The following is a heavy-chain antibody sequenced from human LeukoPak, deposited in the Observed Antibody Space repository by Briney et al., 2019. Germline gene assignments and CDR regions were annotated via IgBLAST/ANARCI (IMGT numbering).Heavy chain of an antibody. D-gene: IGHD3-3*01. CDR3: ARGGLTITMFGVDFIRNFDR. J-gene: IGHJ4*02. Sequence: GGSLRLSCAASGFTFSSFSMNWVRQAPGKGLEWVSSITRSGFIYYADSLKGRFTISRDSAENSLYLQMNSLTAEDTAVYYCARGGLTITMFGVDFIRNFDRWGQGTLVTVSS. V-gene: IGHV3-21*01. CDR1: GFTFSSFS. CDR2: ITRSGFI.